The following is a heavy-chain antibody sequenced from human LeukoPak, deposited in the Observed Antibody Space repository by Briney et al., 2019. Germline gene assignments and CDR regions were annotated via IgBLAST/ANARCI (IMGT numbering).Heavy chain of an antibody. CDR3: ARTVVAATPNWFDP. J-gene: IGHJ5*02. CDR2: ISSSSSTI. CDR1: GFTFSSYS. Sequence: GGSLRLSCAASGFTFSSYSMNWVRQAPGKGLEWVSYISSSSSTIYYADSVKGRFTISRDNAKNSLYLQMNSLRDEDTAVYYCARTVVAATPNWFDPWGQGTLATVSS. V-gene: IGHV3-48*02. D-gene: IGHD2-15*01.